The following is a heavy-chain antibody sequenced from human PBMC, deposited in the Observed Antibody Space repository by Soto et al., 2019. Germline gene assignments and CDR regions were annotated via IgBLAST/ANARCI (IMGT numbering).Heavy chain of an antibody. CDR1: GGSFTGYY. D-gene: IGHD2-15*01. V-gene: IGHV4-34*01. Sequence: QVQLQQWGAGLLKPSETLSLTCAVNGGSFTGYYWSWVRQAPGKGLEWIGEIKDGGSTNYNPSLRSRVTISADTSKKQFSLQVTSVTAADTAVYYCARGQEGVVATHWDQGTLVTVSS. CDR3: ARGQEGVVATH. CDR2: IKDGGST. J-gene: IGHJ4*02.